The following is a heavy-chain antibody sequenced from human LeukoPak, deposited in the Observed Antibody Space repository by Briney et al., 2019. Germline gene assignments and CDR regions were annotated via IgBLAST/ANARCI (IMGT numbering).Heavy chain of an antibody. J-gene: IGHJ3*02. D-gene: IGHD6-13*01. CDR1: GFTFSNYW. Sequence: GGSLRLSCAASGFTFSNYWMYWVRQAPGKGLVWVSQIKSDGNITNYADSVKGRFTISRDNAKNTLFLQMNSLRAEDTAVYYCARPISRSYPAAFDIWGQGTMVTVSS. CDR2: IKSDGNIT. CDR3: ARPISRSYPAAFDI. V-gene: IGHV3-74*01.